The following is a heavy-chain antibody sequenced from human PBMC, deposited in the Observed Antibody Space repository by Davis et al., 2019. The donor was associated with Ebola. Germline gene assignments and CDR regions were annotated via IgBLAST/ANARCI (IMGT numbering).Heavy chain of an antibody. V-gene: IGHV3-74*01. CDR2: INSDGSST. CDR3: TSTAGTELDY. J-gene: IGHJ4*02. CDR1: GFTFSSYW. D-gene: IGHD6-13*01. Sequence: GESLKISCAASGFTFSSYWMHWVRQAPGKGLVWVSRINSDGSSTSYADSVKGRFTISRDNAKNTLYLQMNSLRAEDTAVYYCTSTAGTELDYWGQGTLVTVSS.